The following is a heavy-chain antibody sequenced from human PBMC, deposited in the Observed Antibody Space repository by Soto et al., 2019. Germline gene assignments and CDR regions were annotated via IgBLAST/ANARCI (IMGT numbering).Heavy chain of an antibody. D-gene: IGHD3-16*02. V-gene: IGHV4-34*01. J-gene: IGHJ6*02. CDR1: GGSFSGYY. CDR2: INHSGST. CDR3: AHVWGSYRYSYGMDV. Sequence: SETLSLTCAVYGGSFSGYYWSWIRQPPGKGLEWVGEINHSGSTNYNPSLKSRVTISVDTSKNQFSLKLSSVTAADTAVYYCAHVWGSYRYSYGMDVWGQGTTVT.